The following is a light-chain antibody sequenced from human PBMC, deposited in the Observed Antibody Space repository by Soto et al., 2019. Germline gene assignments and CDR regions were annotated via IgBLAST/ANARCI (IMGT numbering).Light chain of an antibody. V-gene: IGKV3-20*01. CDR1: QSVSSSY. CDR3: QQYNSWPRT. J-gene: IGKJ1*01. Sequence: EIVLTQSPCTLSLSPGETATLSCRASQSVSSSYLAWYQQKPGQAPRLLIYVASSRATGIPDRVGGSGSVTDYSLTISRLEPEDFAVYYCQQYNSWPRTFGEGTK. CDR2: VAS.